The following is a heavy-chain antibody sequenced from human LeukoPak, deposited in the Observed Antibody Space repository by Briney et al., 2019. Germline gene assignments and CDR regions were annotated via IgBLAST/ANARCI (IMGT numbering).Heavy chain of an antibody. V-gene: IGHV3-33*01. Sequence: PGGSLRLSCAASGFTFSSYGMPWVRQAPGKGLEWVAVIWYDGSNKYYADSVKGRFTISRDNSKNTLYLRMNSLRAEDTAVYYCARDTGPSDILTGYRDYYYYGMDVWGQGTTVTVSS. CDR1: GFTFSSYG. J-gene: IGHJ6*02. CDR2: IWYDGSNK. CDR3: ARDTGPSDILTGYRDYYYYGMDV. D-gene: IGHD3-9*01.